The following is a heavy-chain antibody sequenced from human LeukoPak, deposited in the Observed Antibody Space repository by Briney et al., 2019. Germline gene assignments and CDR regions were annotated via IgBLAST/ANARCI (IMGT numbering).Heavy chain of an antibody. CDR3: ARGVIESNYDHRLDY. D-gene: IGHD4-11*01. V-gene: IGHV3-72*01. J-gene: IGHJ4*02. CDR2: SRNKANSYTT. Sequence: PGRSLRLSCAASGFTASDYYMDWVRQTPGKGLEWVGRSRNKANSYTTDFAATVKGRFTISRDESRNSLFLQMNSLKTEDTAVYYCARGVIESNYDHRLDYWGQGTLVTVSS. CDR1: GFTASDYY.